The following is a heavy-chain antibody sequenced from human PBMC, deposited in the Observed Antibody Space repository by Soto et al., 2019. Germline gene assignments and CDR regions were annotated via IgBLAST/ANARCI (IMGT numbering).Heavy chain of an antibody. D-gene: IGHD4-17*01. CDR1: GFSLSTSGVG. CDR3: AHDLTTVTTEYFQH. V-gene: IGHV2-5*02. J-gene: IGHJ1*01. CDR2: IYWDDDK. Sequence: QITLKESGPTLVKPTQTLTLTCTFSGFSLSTSGVGVGWIRQPPGKALEWLALIYWDDDKRYSPSLKSRLTITKDTSKNQVVLTMTNMDPVDTATYYCAHDLTTVTTEYFQHWGQGNLVTVSS.